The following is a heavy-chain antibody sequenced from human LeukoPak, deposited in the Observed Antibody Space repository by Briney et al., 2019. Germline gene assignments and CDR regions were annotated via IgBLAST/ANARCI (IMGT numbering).Heavy chain of an antibody. CDR1: GGSFSGYY. Sequence: SETLSLTCAVYGGSFSGYYWSWIRQPPGKGLEWIGEINHSGSTNYSPSLKSRVTISVDTSKNQFSLKLSSVTAADTAVYYCARSPREDVLLWFGDAPPHDAFDIWGQGTMVTVSS. CDR2: INHSGST. J-gene: IGHJ3*02. D-gene: IGHD3-10*01. CDR3: ARSPREDVLLWFGDAPPHDAFDI. V-gene: IGHV4-34*01.